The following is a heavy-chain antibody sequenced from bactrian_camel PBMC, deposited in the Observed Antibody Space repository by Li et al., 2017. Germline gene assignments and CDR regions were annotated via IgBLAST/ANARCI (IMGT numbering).Heavy chain of an antibody. V-gene: IGHV3S54*01. CDR1: RTIYSRMC. CDR2: IYSGSGST. CDR3: AADLARYCGAFSGFFARAT. Sequence: HVQLVESGGGSVQAGGSLRLSCVVTRTIYSRMCMGWFRQAPGREREAVATIYSGSGSTYYADSVKGRFTISQDYAKRTVYLQMDSLKPEDSAMYYCAADLARYCGAFSGFFARATWGQGTQVTVS. D-gene: IGHD2*01. J-gene: IGHJ4*01.